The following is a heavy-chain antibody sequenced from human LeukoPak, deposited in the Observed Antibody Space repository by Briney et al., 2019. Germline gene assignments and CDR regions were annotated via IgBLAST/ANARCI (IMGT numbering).Heavy chain of an antibody. D-gene: IGHD6-13*01. CDR1: EFTFVRYA. Sequence: GGSLRLSCAASEFTFVRYAMNWVRQAPGKGLEWVSYISSSSFKVGYADSVKGRFTISRDNSKNSLYLQMDSLRVEDTAVYYCVRDPSYGSSWYYYMDVWGKGTTVTVSS. V-gene: IGHV3-48*04. CDR3: VRDPSYGSSWYYYMDV. J-gene: IGHJ6*03. CDR2: ISSSSFKV.